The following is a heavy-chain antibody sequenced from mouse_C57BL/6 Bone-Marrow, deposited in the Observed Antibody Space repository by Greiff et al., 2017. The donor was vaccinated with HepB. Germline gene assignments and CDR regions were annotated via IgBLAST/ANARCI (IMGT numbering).Heavy chain of an antibody. Sequence: EVKLVESGGDLVKPGGSLKLSCAASGFTFSSYGMSWVRQTPDKRLEWVATISSGGSYTYYPDSVKGRFTISRDNAKNTLYLQMSSLKSEDTAMYYCAIPGAYWGQGTLVTVSA. V-gene: IGHV5-6*01. CDR2: ISSGGSYT. CDR3: AIPGAY. CDR1: GFTFSSYG. J-gene: IGHJ3*01.